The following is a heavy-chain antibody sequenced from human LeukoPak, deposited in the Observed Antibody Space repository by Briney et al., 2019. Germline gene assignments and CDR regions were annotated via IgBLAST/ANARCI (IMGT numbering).Heavy chain of an antibody. CDR2: ISSSSSTI. V-gene: IGHV3-48*01. J-gene: IGHJ3*02. CDR3: ARGLYCSSTSCYLAQDDAFDI. CDR1: GFTFSSYS. D-gene: IGHD2-2*01. Sequence: GGSLRLSCAASGFTFSSYSMNWVRQAPGKGLEWVSYISSSSSTIYYADSVKGRFTISRDNAKNSLYLQMNSLRAEDTAVYYCARGLYCSSTSCYLAQDDAFDIWGQGTMVTVSS.